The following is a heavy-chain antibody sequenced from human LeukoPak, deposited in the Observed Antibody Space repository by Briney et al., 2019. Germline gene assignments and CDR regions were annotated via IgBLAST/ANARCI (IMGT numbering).Heavy chain of an antibody. Sequence: ASVKVSCKASGYTFTGYYMHWVRQAPRQGLEWMGWINPNSGGTNYAQKFQGRVTMTRDTSISTAYMELSRLRSDDTAVYYCSAFYYYDSSGPPQNWGQGTLVTVSS. J-gene: IGHJ4*02. D-gene: IGHD3-22*01. CDR2: INPNSGGT. CDR3: SAFYYYDSSGPPQN. CDR1: GYTFTGYY. V-gene: IGHV1-2*02.